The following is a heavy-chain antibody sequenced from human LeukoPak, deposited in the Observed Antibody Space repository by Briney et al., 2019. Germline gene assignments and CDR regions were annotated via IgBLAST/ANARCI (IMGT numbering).Heavy chain of an antibody. V-gene: IGHV3-23*01. CDR3: AKGQAVAGTFYYYYYGMDV. J-gene: IGHJ6*04. CDR1: GFTFSSHA. D-gene: IGHD6-19*01. Sequence: GGSLRLSCAASGFTFSSHAMSWVRQAPGKGLEWVSAISGSGGSTYYADSVKGRFTISRDNSKNTLYLQMNSLRAEDTAVYYCAKGQAVAGTFYYYYYGMDVWGKGTTVTVSS. CDR2: ISGSGGST.